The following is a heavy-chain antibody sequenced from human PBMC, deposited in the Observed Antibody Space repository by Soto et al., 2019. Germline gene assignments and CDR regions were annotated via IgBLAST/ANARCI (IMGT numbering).Heavy chain of an antibody. CDR2: IYYSGST. D-gene: IGHD2-8*01. V-gene: IGHV4-39*01. J-gene: IGHJ5*02. Sequence: SETLSLTCTFSGFSSSSSSCYWGWISQPPGKGLEWMGSIYYSGSTYYNPSLKSRVTISVDTSKNQFSLKLSSVTAADTAVYYCARREVYAPNWFDPWGQGTLVTVS. CDR3: ARREVYAPNWFDP. CDR1: GFSSSSSSCY.